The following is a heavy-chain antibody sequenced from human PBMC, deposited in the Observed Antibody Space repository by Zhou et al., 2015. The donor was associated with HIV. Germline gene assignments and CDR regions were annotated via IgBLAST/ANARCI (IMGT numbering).Heavy chain of an antibody. J-gene: IGHJ1*01. Sequence: QVLLVQSGAEVKKPGSSVKVSCKASGGTFSNFAVSWVRQAPGRGLEWMGGIIPIFGTAKYTEKFQDRLTIAADKLTTTVYMQLISLTSEDTAVFYCARGFSHGDYEVFLKEWGQGTLVTVSS. CDR2: IIPIFGTA. CDR1: GGTFSNFA. D-gene: IGHD4-17*01. CDR3: ARGFSHGDYEVFLKE. V-gene: IGHV1-69*06.